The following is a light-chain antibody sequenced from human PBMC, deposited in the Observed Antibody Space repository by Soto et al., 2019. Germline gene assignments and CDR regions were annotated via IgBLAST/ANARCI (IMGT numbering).Light chain of an antibody. Sequence: EIVTTLSPATLSVSPGERATLSRRASQSVSSDLAWYHQKPGQGPRLLIYGASSRATGIPDRFSGSGSGTDFSLTISRLEPEDFAVYYCQQRSNWPTFGQGTRLEIK. CDR3: QQRSNWPT. J-gene: IGKJ5*01. V-gene: IGKV3D-20*02. CDR1: QSVSSD. CDR2: GAS.